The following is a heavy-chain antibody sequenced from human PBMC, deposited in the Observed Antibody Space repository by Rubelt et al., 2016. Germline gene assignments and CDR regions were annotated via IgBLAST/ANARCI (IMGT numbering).Heavy chain of an antibody. V-gene: IGHV4-59*08. CDR3: ARHRYSSSWYGEYNWFDP. CDR2: IYYSGST. J-gene: IGHJ5*02. D-gene: IGHD6-13*01. Sequence: QVQLQESGPGLVRPSETLSLTCTVSGGSISSYYWSWIRQPPGKGLEWIGYIYYSGSTSYNPSLKSRVTISEDTSKNPFSLKLSLGTAADTAVYYCARHRYSSSWYGEYNWFDPWGQGTLVTVSS. CDR1: GGSISSYY.